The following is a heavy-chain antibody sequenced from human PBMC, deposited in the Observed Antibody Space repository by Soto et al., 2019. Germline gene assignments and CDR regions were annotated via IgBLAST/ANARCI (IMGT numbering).Heavy chain of an antibody. D-gene: IGHD2-2*01. CDR3: ARDRGTYCSSTSCYHYYYYGMDV. CDR1: GFTFSSYS. V-gene: IGHV3-21*01. J-gene: IGHJ6*02. CDR2: ISSSSSYI. Sequence: EVQLVESGGGLVKPGGSLRLSCAASGFTFSSYSMNWVRQAPGKGLEWVSSISSSSSYIYYADSVKGRFTISRDNAKNSLYLQMNSLRAEDTAVYYCARDRGTYCSSTSCYHYYYYGMDVWGQGTTVTGSS.